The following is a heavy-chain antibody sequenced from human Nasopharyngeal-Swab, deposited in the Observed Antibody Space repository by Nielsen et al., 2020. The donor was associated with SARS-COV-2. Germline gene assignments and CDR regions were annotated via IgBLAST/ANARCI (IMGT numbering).Heavy chain of an antibody. D-gene: IGHD4-17*01. CDR1: GFTFSSYN. J-gene: IGHJ3*02. Sequence: GESLKISCAASGFTFSSYNMNWVRQAPGRGLEWVSYISSSSSTIYYADSVKGRFTISRDGAKTSLYLQMNSLRDEDTAVYYCARATGYGDYGAFDIWGQGTMVTVSS. CDR3: ARATGYGDYGAFDI. V-gene: IGHV3-48*02. CDR2: ISSSSSTI.